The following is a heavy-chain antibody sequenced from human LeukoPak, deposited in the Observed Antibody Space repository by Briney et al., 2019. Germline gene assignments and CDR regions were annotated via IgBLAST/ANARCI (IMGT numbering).Heavy chain of an antibody. CDR1: GYTFTGYY. Sequence: ASVKVSCKASGYTFTGYYMLWVRQAPGQGLEWMGWINPNSGGTNYAQKFQGRVTMTRDTSISTAYMELSRLRSDDTAVYYCARDDPSIVRGVIIELFDYWGQGTLVTVSS. CDR2: INPNSGGT. CDR3: ARDDPSIVRGVIIELFDY. D-gene: IGHD3-10*01. J-gene: IGHJ4*02. V-gene: IGHV1-2*02.